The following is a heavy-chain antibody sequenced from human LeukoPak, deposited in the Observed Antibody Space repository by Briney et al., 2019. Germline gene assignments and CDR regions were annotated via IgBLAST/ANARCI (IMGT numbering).Heavy chain of an antibody. CDR2: ITPKSGDT. D-gene: IGHD3-3*02. J-gene: IGHJ4*02. CDR3: ARVRLADERAWAY. CDR1: GYTFSDFH. V-gene: IGHV1-2*02. Sequence: ASVKVSCKASGYTFSDFHIHWVRQAPGQGLEYVGWITPKSGDTYSPQRFRGRVTMTRDASISTAYMELSSLRSDDTAVYFCARVRLADERAWAYWGQGTLVTVSS.